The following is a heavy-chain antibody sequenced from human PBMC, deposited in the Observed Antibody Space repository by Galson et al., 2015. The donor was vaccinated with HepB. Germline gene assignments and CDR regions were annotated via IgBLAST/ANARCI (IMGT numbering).Heavy chain of an antibody. CDR1: GYPFINYA. J-gene: IGHJ4*02. Sequence: SVKVSCKASGYPFINYAIHWVRQAPGHSLEWMGWISVGNGNTIYSKKFQGRVTISRDISASTAYLDLPSLSSEDTAVYYCTRDTAMAHWDYWGQGTRVTVSS. CDR3: TRDTAMAHWDY. D-gene: IGHD5-18*01. V-gene: IGHV1-3*01. CDR2: ISVGNGNT.